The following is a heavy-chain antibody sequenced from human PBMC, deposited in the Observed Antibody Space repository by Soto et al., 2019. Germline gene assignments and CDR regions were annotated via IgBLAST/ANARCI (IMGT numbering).Heavy chain of an antibody. V-gene: IGHV1-58*01. CDR1: GFTFTSSA. D-gene: IGHD5-18*01. CDR3: AADPTAMYYYGMDV. CDR2: IVVGSGNT. J-gene: IGHJ6*02. Sequence: SVNVSCKASGFTFTSSAVQWVRQARGQRLEWIGWIVVGSGNTNYAQKFQERVTITRDMSTSTAYMELSSLRSEDTAVYYCAADPTAMYYYGMDVWGQGTTVTVSS.